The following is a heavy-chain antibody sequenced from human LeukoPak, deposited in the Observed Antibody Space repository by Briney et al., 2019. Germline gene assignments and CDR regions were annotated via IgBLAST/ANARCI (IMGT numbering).Heavy chain of an antibody. CDR1: GGTFSSYA. D-gene: IGHD1-7*01. V-gene: IGHV1-69*13. J-gene: IGHJ6*02. CDR3: ARPETKLELPYYYYYYGMDV. Sequence: ASVKVSCKASGGTFSSYAISWVRQAPGQGLEWMGGIIPIFGTANYAQKFQGGVTITADESASTAYMELSSLRSEDTAVYYCARPETKLELPYYYYYYGMDVWGQGTTVTVSS. CDR2: IIPIFGTA.